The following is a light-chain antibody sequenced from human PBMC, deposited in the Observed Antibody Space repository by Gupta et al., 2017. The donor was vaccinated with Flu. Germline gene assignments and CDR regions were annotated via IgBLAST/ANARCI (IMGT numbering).Light chain of an antibody. CDR3: GTGDTSQSVWV. J-gene: IGLJ3*02. CDR1: TSNIGSNY. V-gene: IGLV1-51*01. CDR2: DNN. Sequence: QSVCPQPPSVSAASGRKVTVSCSGTTSNIGSNYVSWYQQFPGTAPNLLIYDNNNRRSGIPARFSASKSGTSATLGITGLQTGDEADYYCGTGDTSQSVWVFGGGTKPTVL.